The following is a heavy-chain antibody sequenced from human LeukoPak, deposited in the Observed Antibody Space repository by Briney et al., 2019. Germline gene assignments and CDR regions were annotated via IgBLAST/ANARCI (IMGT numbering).Heavy chain of an antibody. D-gene: IGHD2-21*02. Sequence: GGSLRLSCAASGFTFSSYAMSWVRQAPGKGLEWVSAISGSGGGTYYADSVKGRFTISRDNSKNTLYLQMNSLRAEDTAVHYCAKDPTYCGGDCYSWGGDAFDIWGQGTMVTVSS. CDR2: ISGSGGGT. CDR1: GFTFSSYA. V-gene: IGHV3-23*01. J-gene: IGHJ3*02. CDR3: AKDPTYCGGDCYSWGGDAFDI.